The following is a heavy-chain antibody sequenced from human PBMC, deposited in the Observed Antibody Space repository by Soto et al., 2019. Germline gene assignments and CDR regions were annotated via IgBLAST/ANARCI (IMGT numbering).Heavy chain of an antibody. D-gene: IGHD3-22*01. CDR2: VYYSGRT. CDR1: GGSISSSSYY. Sequence: SETLSLTCTVSGGSISSSSYYWGWIRQPPGKGLEWIGSVYYSGRTYDNPSLKSRITLSIDRSKSQFSLKLTSVTAADTAVYYCARLLYDSRGYYYFDYWGQGTLVTVSS. V-gene: IGHV4-39*01. J-gene: IGHJ4*02. CDR3: ARLLYDSRGYYYFDY.